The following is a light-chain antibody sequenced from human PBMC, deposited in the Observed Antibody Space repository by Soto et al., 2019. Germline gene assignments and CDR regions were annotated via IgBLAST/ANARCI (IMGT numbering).Light chain of an antibody. CDR2: GAS. V-gene: IGKV3-15*01. CDR3: QQYNNWPPWT. Sequence: EMVMTQSPATLSVSPGERDTLSCRASQSLSNNLACYQQKPGQAPRLLIYGASTRATGIPARFSGSGSGTEFTLTNSSLQAEDFVVDYCQQYNNWPPWTFGQGNKVEIK. CDR1: QSLSNN. J-gene: IGKJ1*01.